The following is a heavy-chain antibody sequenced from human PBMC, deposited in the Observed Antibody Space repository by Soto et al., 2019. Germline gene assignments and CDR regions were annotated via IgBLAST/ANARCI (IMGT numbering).Heavy chain of an antibody. CDR2: IIPIFGTA. CDR3: ARRGYSYGSPAVYGMDV. CDR1: GGTFSSYA. V-gene: IGHV1-69*13. D-gene: IGHD5-18*01. Sequence: GASVKVSCKASGGTFSSYAISWVRQAPGQGLEWMGGIIPIFGTANYAQKLQGRVTITADESTSTAYMELSSLRSEDTAVYYCARRGYSYGSPAVYGMDVWGQGTTVTVSS. J-gene: IGHJ6*02.